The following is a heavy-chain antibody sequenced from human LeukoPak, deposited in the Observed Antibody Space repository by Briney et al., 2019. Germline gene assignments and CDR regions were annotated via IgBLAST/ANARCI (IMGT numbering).Heavy chain of an antibody. V-gene: IGHV3-48*01. CDR3: ARDVNGYSSSWYDY. Sequence: GGSLRLSCAASGFTFSSYSMNWVRQAPGKGLEWVSYITTISSTIYYADSVKGRFTISRDNAKNSLYLQMNSLRAEDTAVYYCARDVNGYSSSWYDYWGQGTLVTVSS. J-gene: IGHJ4*02. D-gene: IGHD6-13*01. CDR1: GFTFSSYS. CDR2: ITTISSTI.